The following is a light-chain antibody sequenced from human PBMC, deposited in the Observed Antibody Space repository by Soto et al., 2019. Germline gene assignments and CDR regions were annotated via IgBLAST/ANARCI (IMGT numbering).Light chain of an antibody. CDR2: GAS. V-gene: IGKV3-15*01. CDR1: QSVSSN. CDR3: QQYNNSPSYT. J-gene: IGKJ2*01. Sequence: EIVMTQSPATLSVSAGERATLSCRASQSVSSNLAWYQQKPGQAPRLLIYGASTRATGIPARFIGSGSGTEFTLTISSLQSEDFAVYYCQQYNNSPSYTFGQGTKLEIK.